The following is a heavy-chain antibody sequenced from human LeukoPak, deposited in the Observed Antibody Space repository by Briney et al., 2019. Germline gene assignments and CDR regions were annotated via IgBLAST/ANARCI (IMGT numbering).Heavy chain of an antibody. V-gene: IGHV1-69*04. J-gene: IGHJ6*02. CDR1: GYTFTNYD. CDR3: ARYYYDSNYYYGMDV. Sequence: ASVKVSCKASGYTFTNYDISWVRQAPGQGLEWMGRIIPILGIANYAQKFQGRVTITADKSTSTAYMELSSLRSEDTAVYYCARYYYDSNYYYGMDVWGQGTTVTVSS. D-gene: IGHD3-22*01. CDR2: IIPILGIA.